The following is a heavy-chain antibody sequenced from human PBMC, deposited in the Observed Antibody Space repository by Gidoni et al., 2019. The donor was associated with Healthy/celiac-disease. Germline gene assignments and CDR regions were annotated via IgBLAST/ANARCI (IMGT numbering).Heavy chain of an antibody. CDR1: GSGFTSYW. J-gene: IGHJ4*02. D-gene: IGHD6-13*01. CDR2: IDPSDSYT. Sequence: EVQLVQSGVEVKKPGESLRISCKGSGSGFTSYWISWVRQMPGKGLEWMGRIDPSDSYTNYSPSFQGHVTISADKSISTASLQWSSLKASDTAIYYCASLSITVAVSYWGQGTLVTVSS. V-gene: IGHV5-10-1*01. CDR3: ASLSITVAVSY.